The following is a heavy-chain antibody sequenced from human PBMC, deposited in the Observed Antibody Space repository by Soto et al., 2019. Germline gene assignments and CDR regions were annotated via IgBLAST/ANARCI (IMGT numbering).Heavy chain of an antibody. V-gene: IGHV5-10-1*01. CDR2: IDPSDSYT. Sequence: PGESLKISCEGSGYSFTSYWISWVRQMPGKGLEWMGRIDPSDSYTNYSPSFQGHVTISADKSISTAYLQWSSLKASDTAMYYCARRSSSGWPPHYYYGMDVWGQGTTVTVSS. D-gene: IGHD6-19*01. J-gene: IGHJ6*02. CDR3: ARRSSSGWPPHYYYGMDV. CDR1: GYSFTSYW.